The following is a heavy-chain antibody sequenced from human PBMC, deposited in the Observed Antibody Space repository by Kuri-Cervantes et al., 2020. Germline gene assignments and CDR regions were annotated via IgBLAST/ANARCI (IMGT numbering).Heavy chain of an antibody. Sequence: SLKISCAASGFTVSSNYMSWVRQAPGKGLEWVSGISWNSGSIGYADSVKGRFTISRDNAKNSSYLQMNSLRAEDTALYYCATDMGPNDYYYYGMDVWGQGTTVTVSS. CDR1: GFTVSSNY. V-gene: IGHV3-9*01. D-gene: IGHD1-26*01. CDR2: ISWNSGSI. CDR3: ATDMGPNDYYYYGMDV. J-gene: IGHJ6*02.